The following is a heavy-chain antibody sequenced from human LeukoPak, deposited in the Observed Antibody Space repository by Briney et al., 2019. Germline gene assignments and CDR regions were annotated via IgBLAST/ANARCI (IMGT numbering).Heavy chain of an antibody. CDR2: ISGSGGST. J-gene: IGHJ4*02. D-gene: IGHD6-19*01. V-gene: IGHV3-23*01. Sequence: GGSLRLSCAASGFTFSSYAMSWVRQAPGKGLEWVSAISGSGGSTYYADSVKGRFTISRDNSKNTLYLQMNSLRAEDMAVYYCAKVKVGEQWLDYFDYWGQGTLVTVSS. CDR1: GFTFSSYA. CDR3: AKVKVGEQWLDYFDY.